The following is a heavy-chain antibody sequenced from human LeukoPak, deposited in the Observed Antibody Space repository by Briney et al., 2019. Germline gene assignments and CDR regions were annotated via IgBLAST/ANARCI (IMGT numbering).Heavy chain of an antibody. Sequence: PSETLSLTCTVSGGSISSSSYYWGWIRQPPGRGLEWIGSIYYSGSTYYNPSLKSRVTVSVDTSKNQFSLKRSSVTAADTAVYYCARQEPTTVVTPGAFDMWGQGTMVTASS. J-gene: IGHJ3*02. CDR2: IYYSGST. V-gene: IGHV4-39*01. CDR3: ARQEPTTVVTPGAFDM. D-gene: IGHD4-23*01. CDR1: GGSISSSSYY.